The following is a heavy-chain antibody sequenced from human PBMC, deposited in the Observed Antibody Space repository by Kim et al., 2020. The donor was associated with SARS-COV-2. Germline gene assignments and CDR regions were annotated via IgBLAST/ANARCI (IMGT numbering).Heavy chain of an antibody. CDR3: ARGVIYYYGSGSHNWFDP. J-gene: IGHJ5*02. D-gene: IGHD3-10*01. V-gene: IGHV1-8*01. CDR1: GYTFTSYD. CDR2: MNPNSGNT. Sequence: ASVKVSCKASGYTFTSYDINWVRQATGQGLEWMGWMNPNSGNTGYAQKFQGRVTMTRNTSISTAYMELSSLRSEDTAVYYCARGVIYYYGSGSHNWFDPWGQGTLVTVSS.